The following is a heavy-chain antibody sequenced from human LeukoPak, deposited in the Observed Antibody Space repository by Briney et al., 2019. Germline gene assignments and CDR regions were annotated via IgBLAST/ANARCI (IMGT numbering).Heavy chain of an antibody. V-gene: IGHV3-23*01. J-gene: IGHJ4*02. D-gene: IGHD7-27*01. CDR1: GFIFSNYA. CDR2: ISAAGDVT. CDR3: AKKRGETGDYFDY. Sequence: PGGSLRLSCVGSGFIFSNYAMNWVRQAAGKGLEWVSTISAAGDVTYHADSVKGRFTISRDNSKNKLFMQMNSLRAEDTAVYYCAKKRGETGDYFDYWGQGTLVTVSS.